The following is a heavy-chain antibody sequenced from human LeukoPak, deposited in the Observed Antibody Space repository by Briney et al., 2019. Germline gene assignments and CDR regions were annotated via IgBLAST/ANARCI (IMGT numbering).Heavy chain of an antibody. CDR1: GGSFSGYY. V-gene: IGHV4-34*01. CDR2: INHSGST. D-gene: IGHD2-21*01. J-gene: IGHJ3*02. CDR3: ARTAGGVEDAFDI. Sequence: PSETLSLTCAAYGGSFSGYYWSWIRQPPGKGLEWIGEINHSGSTNYNPSLKSRVTISVDTSKNQFSLKLSSVTAADTAVYYCARTAGGVEDAFDIWGQGTMVTVSS.